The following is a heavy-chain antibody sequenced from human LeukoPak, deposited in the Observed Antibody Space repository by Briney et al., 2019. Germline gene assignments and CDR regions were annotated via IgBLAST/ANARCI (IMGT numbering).Heavy chain of an antibody. V-gene: IGHV4-59*01. CDR2: ISYSGST. CDR3: ARDGRAGSLFAY. CDR1: GFTFSSYA. D-gene: IGHD6-19*01. J-gene: IGHJ4*02. Sequence: PGGSLRLSCAASGFTFSSYAMSWIRQPPGKGLEWVGYISYSGSTNYKPSLKSRVTISVDTSKNQFSLKLSSVTAADTAIYYCARDGRAGSLFAYWGQGTLVTISS.